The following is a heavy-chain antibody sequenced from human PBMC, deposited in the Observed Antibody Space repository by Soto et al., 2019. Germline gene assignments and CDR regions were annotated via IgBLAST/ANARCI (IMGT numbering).Heavy chain of an antibody. Sequence: EVQLVESGGGLVKPGGSLRLSCAASGFTFSDYAMNWVRQAPGKGLEWVSLISWDGGSTYYADSVKGRFTISRDNSKNSLYLQMNSLRTEDTALYYCAKVVQLNYYCGMDVWGQGTTVTVSS. CDR2: ISWDGGST. CDR3: AKVVQLNYYCGMDV. J-gene: IGHJ6*02. D-gene: IGHD5-18*01. CDR1: GFTFSDYA. V-gene: IGHV3-43*01.